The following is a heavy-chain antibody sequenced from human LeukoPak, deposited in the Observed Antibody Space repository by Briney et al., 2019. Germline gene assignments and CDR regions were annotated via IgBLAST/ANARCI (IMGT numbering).Heavy chain of an antibody. CDR2: IYYSGST. CDR1: GVSISSYY. J-gene: IGHJ4*02. Sequence: SETLSLTCTVSGVSISSYYWSWIRQPPGKGLEWIGYIYYSGSTNYNPSLKSRVTISVDTSKNHFSLKLSSVTAADTAVYYCARIEVIGSTRYFDYWGQGAMVSVSA. D-gene: IGHD3-16*02. CDR3: ARIEVIGSTRYFDY. V-gene: IGHV4-59*01.